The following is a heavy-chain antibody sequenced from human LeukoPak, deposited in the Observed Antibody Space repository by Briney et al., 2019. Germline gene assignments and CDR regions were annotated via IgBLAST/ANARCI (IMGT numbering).Heavy chain of an antibody. Sequence: GGSLRLSCAASGFTFSSYWMSWVRQAPGKGLEWVANIKQDGSEKYYVDSVKGRFTISRDNAKNSLYPQMNSLRAEDTAVYYCARVDTYYDFWSGLGTAGFDPWGQGTLVTVSS. D-gene: IGHD3-3*01. CDR2: IKQDGSEK. CDR3: ARVDTYYDFWSGLGTAGFDP. V-gene: IGHV3-7*01. J-gene: IGHJ5*02. CDR1: GFTFSSYW.